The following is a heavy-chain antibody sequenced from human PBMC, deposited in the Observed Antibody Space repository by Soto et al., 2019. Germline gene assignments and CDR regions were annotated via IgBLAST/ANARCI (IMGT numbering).Heavy chain of an antibody. CDR1: GFTFGNHW. CDR2: ISYDGSIR. CDR3: VRNNWGPDY. Sequence: GGSLRRSCAASGFTFGNHWMRWVRQASGKGLLWVARISYDGSIRDYADSVKDRFIVSRDNAKNTLDLQMNGLRVDDTAVYYCVRNNWGPDYWGQGT. V-gene: IGHV3-74*01. D-gene: IGHD7-27*01. J-gene: IGHJ4*02.